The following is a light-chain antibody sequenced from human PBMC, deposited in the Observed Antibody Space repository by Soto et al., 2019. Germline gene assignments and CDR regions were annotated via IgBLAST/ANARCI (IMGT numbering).Light chain of an antibody. J-gene: IGLJ2*01. CDR2: EVY. Sequence: QSVLTQPPSASGSPGQSVTISCTGTSSDVGGYNYVSWHQQHPGKAPKLMIYEVYQRPSGVPDRFSGSKSGNTASLTVSGLHAEDEAVYYCSSFSSSINYVVFGGGTKLTVL. CDR1: SSDVGGYNY. CDR3: SSFSSSINYVV. V-gene: IGLV2-8*01.